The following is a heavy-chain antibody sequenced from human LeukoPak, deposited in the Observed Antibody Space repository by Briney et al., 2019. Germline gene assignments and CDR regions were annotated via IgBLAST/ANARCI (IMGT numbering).Heavy chain of an antibody. D-gene: IGHD4-17*01. CDR1: GGSISSYY. V-gene: IGHV4-59*01. CDR2: IYYSGST. J-gene: IGHJ4*02. Sequence: SQTLSLTCTVSGGSISSYYWSWIRQPPGKGLEWIGYIYYSGSTNYNPSLKSRVIISVDTSKNQFSLKLSSVTAADTAVYYCARDDRPYGVNYWGQGTLVTVSS. CDR3: ARDDRPYGVNY.